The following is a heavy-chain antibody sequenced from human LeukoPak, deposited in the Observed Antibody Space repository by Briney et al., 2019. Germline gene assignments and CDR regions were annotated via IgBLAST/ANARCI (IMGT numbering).Heavy chain of an antibody. D-gene: IGHD6-19*01. V-gene: IGHV4-59*01. J-gene: IGHJ6*02. Sequence: SETLSLTCTVSGGSTSSYYWSWIRQPPGKGLEWIGDIYYSGSTNYNPSLKSRVTISVDTSKNQFSLKLSSVTAADTAVYYCARVLHIAVAGTSSVPATQKYYYYGMDVWGQGTTVTVSS. CDR2: IYYSGST. CDR1: GGSTSSYY. CDR3: ARVLHIAVAGTSSVPATQKYYYYGMDV.